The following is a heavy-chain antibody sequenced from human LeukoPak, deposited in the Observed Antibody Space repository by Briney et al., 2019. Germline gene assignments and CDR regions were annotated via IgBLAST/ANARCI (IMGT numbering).Heavy chain of an antibody. Sequence: SQTLSLTCTVSGDSISSGDYYWSWIRQPAGKGLEWIGRISSSGSTNYNPSLKSRVTISVDTSKNQFSLKLSSVTAADTAVYFCARGPYSYDSSGAFDIRGQGTMVTVSS. D-gene: IGHD3-22*01. V-gene: IGHV4-61*02. J-gene: IGHJ3*02. CDR2: ISSSGST. CDR1: GDSISSGDYY. CDR3: ARGPYSYDSSGAFDI.